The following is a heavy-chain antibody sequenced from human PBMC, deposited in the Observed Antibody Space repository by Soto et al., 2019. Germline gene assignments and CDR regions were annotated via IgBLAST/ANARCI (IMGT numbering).Heavy chain of an antibody. CDR3: ARTPVGLDTISYFDY. J-gene: IGHJ4*02. CDR2: FNNEGSN. Sequence: PSETLSLTCTVSGDSVSCDGFHWARHRRPQGQERVVLFYFNNEGSNSHRPPLVSRMHMSLDATRNHHSLSLTTLTAAATAVYFCARTPVGLDTISYFDYWGQGKLVTVSS. CDR1: GDSVSCDGFH. D-gene: IGHD3-3*01. V-gene: IGHV4-30-4*01.